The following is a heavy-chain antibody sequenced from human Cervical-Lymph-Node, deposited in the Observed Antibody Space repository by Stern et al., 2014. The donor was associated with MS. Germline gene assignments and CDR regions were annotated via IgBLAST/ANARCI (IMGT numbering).Heavy chain of an antibody. Sequence: QVQLQESGPGLVKPSGTLSLTCAVSGDSISSRYWWTWVRQPPGKGLEWIGEIFHTGSANYNPSLKSRVTISVDKSKNQFSLRLNSVTAADTAVYFCARGGYTADESDYWGQGTLVTVSS. CDR3: ARGGYTADESDY. CDR2: IFHTGSA. D-gene: IGHD5-12*01. J-gene: IGHJ4*02. V-gene: IGHV4-4*02. CDR1: GDSISSRYW.